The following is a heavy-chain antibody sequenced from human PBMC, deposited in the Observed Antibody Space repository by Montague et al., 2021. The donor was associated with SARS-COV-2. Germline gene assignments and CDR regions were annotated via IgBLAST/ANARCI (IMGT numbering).Heavy chain of an antibody. CDR1: GGSISSSNYY. J-gene: IGHJ4*02. CDR2: ICYSATT. V-gene: IGHV4-39*01. D-gene: IGHD6-19*01. CDR3: ARETYTSGWSQQFDY. Sequence: SETLSLTCTVSGGSISSSNYYWGWMRQPPGQGLEWIGSICYSATTYYNPSLQSRVTISAGTSKMQLSLKLSSVTAADTAVYSCARETYTSGWSQQFDYWGQGTLVTVSS.